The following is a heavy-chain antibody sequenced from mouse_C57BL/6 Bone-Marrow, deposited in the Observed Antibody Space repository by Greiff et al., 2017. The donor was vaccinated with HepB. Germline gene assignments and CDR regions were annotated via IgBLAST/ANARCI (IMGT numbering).Heavy chain of an antibody. CDR1: GYSFTGYY. CDR2: INPSTGGN. Sequence: EVQLQQSGPELVKPGASVKISCKASGYSFTGYYMNWVKQSPEKSLEWIGEINPSTGGNTYNQKFKAKATLTVDKSSSTAYMQLKSLTSEDSAVYYCASLYYDYDGLAYWGQGTLVTVSA. V-gene: IGHV1-42*01. CDR3: ASLYYDYDGLAY. D-gene: IGHD2-4*01. J-gene: IGHJ3*01.